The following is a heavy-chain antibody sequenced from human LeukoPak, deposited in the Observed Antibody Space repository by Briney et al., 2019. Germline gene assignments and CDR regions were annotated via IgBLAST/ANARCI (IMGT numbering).Heavy chain of an antibody. CDR3: ARGPPRLNWFDP. D-gene: IGHD6-25*01. V-gene: IGHV1-46*04. CDR2: IYPRDGST. CDR1: GYTFTSNY. J-gene: IGHJ5*02. Sequence: ASVKVSCKASGYTFTSNYIHWVRQAPGQGLEWMGMIYPRDGSTSYAQKLQGRVTITRDTSASTAYMELRSLRSEDTAVFYCARGPPRLNWFDPWGQGTLVTVSS.